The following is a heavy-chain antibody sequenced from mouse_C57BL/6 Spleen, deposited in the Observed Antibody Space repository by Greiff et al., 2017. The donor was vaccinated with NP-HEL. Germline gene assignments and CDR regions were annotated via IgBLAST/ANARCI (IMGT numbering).Heavy chain of an antibody. D-gene: IGHD1-1*01. CDR2: INYDGSST. CDR3: ARGPYYYGSSYDAMDY. CDR1: GFTFSDYY. J-gene: IGHJ4*01. V-gene: IGHV5-16*01. Sequence: EVKLMESEGGLVQPGSSMKLSCTASGFTFSDYYMAWVRQVPEKGLEWVANINYDGSSTYYLDSLKSRFIISRDNAKNILYLQMSSLKSEDTATYYCARGPYYYGSSYDAMDYWGQGTSVTVSS.